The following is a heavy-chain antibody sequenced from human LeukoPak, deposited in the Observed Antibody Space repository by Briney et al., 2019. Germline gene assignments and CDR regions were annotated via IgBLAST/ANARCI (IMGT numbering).Heavy chain of an antibody. CDR1: GFTFDDYT. D-gene: IGHD2-15*01. Sequence: QPGGSLRLSCAASGFTFDDYTMHWVRQAPGKGLEWVSLISWDGSSTYYADSVKGRFTISRDNSKNSLYLQMNSLRTEDTALYYCAKDESRYCSGGSCYPVDYWGQGTLVTVSS. V-gene: IGHV3-43*01. J-gene: IGHJ4*02. CDR3: AKDESRYCSGGSCYPVDY. CDR2: ISWDGSST.